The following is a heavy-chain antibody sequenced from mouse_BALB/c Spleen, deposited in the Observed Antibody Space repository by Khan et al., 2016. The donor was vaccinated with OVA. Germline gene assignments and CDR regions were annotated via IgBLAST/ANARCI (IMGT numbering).Heavy chain of an antibody. Sequence: EVELVESGGGLVKPGGSLKLSCAASGFTFSTYTMSWVRQTPEKRLEWVATISSGGSYTYYPDSVKGRFTISRDNAMNTLNLQMSSLKSEDTAISYSTRDRIMRAGYFDYWGQGTTLTVSS. J-gene: IGHJ2*01. CDR3: TRDRIMRAGYFDY. D-gene: IGHD3-3*01. CDR1: GFTFSTYT. V-gene: IGHV5-6-4*01. CDR2: ISSGGSYT.